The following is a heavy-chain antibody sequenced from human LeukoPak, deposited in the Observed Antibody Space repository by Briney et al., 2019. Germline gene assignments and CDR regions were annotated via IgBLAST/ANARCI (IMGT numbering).Heavy chain of an antibody. D-gene: IGHD3-9*01. CDR1: GGTFSSYV. CDR2: ILPIFGTA. V-gene: IGHV1-69*13. J-gene: IGHJ5*02. CDR3: ARAEDQGRYFDWLPGFDP. Sequence: SVKVSCKASGGTFSSYVINWVRQAPGQGLEWMGGILPIFGTAIYAQHFQGRLTITADESTNSAYMELNRLRSDDTAVYYCARAEDQGRYFDWLPGFDPWGQGTLVTVSS.